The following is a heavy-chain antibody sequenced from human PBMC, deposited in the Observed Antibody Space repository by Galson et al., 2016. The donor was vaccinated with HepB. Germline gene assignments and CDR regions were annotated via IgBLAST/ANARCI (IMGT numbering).Heavy chain of an antibody. CDR3: AKDPSRLLEAGGLDS. J-gene: IGHJ4*02. CDR2: ISHNGNYK. CDR1: GFTFSSFG. Sequence: SLRLSCAGSGFTFSSFGLHWVRQAPGKGLDWVAVISHNGNYKYYADSVKGRFTISRDNSKTTVYLQTSSLRAEDTAVYYCAKDPSRLLEAGGLDSWGQGTLVTVSS. D-gene: IGHD6-19*01. V-gene: IGHV3-30*18.